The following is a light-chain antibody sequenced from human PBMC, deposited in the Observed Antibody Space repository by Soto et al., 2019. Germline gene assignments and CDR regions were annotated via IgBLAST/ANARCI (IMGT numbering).Light chain of an antibody. CDR1: TSNIGSNY. CDR2: TDN. Sequence: QSVLTQPPSASGTPGQRVTISCAGSTSNIGSNYVYWYQHLPGTAPKLLIYTDNQRPSGVPDRFSGSKSGTSASLAISGLLSEDEAEYFCAAWDDNLRGSWVFGGGTKLTVL. J-gene: IGLJ2*01. CDR3: AAWDDNLRGSWV. V-gene: IGLV1-47*02.